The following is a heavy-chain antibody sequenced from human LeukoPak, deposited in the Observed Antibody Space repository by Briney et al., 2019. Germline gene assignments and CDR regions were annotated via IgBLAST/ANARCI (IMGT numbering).Heavy chain of an antibody. CDR1: GFTFSTYI. D-gene: IGHD5-24*01. J-gene: IGHJ4*02. Sequence: EGSLRLSCSASGFTFSTYIMHWVRQAPGKGLETVSAITGNGGSTFYADSVKGRFTTSRDNSKNTLYLQMSSLRAEDTAMYYCARRDDYSAYDCWGQGTLVTVSS. CDR3: ARRDDYSAYDC. CDR2: ITGNGGST. V-gene: IGHV3-64D*06.